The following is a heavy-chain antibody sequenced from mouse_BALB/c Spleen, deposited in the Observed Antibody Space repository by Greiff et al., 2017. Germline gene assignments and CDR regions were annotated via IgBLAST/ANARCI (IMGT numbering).Heavy chain of an antibody. J-gene: IGHJ2*01. CDR3: ARGICGNYGCFDY. Sequence: QLQQSGPELVKPGASVKMSCKASGYTFTSYVMHWVKQKPGQGLEWIGYINPYNDGTKYNEKFKGKATLTSDKSSSTAYMELSSLTSEDSAVYYCARGICGNYGCFDYWGQGTTLTVSS. CDR1: GYTFTSYV. V-gene: IGHV1-14*01. D-gene: IGHD2-1*01. CDR2: INPYNDGT.